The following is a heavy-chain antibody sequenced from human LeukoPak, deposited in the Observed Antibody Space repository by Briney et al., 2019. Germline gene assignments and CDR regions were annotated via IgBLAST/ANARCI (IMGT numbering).Heavy chain of an antibody. Sequence: ASVKVSCKASGYTFTGYYMHWVRQAPGQGLEWMGWINPNGGGTNYAQKFQGRVTMTRDTSISTAYMELSRLRSDDTAVYYCARGPLTYYYGSGSYRPPPIDYWGQGTLVTVSS. CDR1: GYTFTGYY. J-gene: IGHJ4*02. V-gene: IGHV1-2*02. CDR3: ARGPLTYYYGSGSYRPPPIDY. D-gene: IGHD3-10*01. CDR2: INPNGGGT.